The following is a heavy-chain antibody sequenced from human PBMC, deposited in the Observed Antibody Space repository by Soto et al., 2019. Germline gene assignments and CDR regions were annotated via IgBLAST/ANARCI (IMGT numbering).Heavy chain of an antibody. D-gene: IGHD1-20*01. J-gene: IGHJ6*02. CDR3: ARDRILCGYYYGMDV. CDR2: ISYDGSNK. CDR1: GFTFSSYA. V-gene: IGHV3-30-3*01. Sequence: QVQLVESGGGVVQPGRSLRLSCAASGFTFSSYAMHWVRQAPGKGLEWVAVISYDGSNKYYADSVKGRFTISRDNSKNTLYLQMHSLRAEDTSVYSCARDRILCGYYYGMDVWGQGTTVTVSS.